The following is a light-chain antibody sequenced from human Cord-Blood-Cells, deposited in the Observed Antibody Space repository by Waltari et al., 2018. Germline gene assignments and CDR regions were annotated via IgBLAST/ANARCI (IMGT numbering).Light chain of an antibody. V-gene: IGKV1-39*01. CDR3: QQSYRTPLS. CDR1: QSISSY. J-gene: IGKJ2*03. CDR2: GAS. Sequence: DIQMTQSPSFLSASVGDRVTITCRASQSISSYLKWYQQKPGKAPKLLIYGASSLQSGVPSRFSGSVSGTDFTLTLSSVQPKNFATYYCQQSYRTPLSFGQGTKLEIK.